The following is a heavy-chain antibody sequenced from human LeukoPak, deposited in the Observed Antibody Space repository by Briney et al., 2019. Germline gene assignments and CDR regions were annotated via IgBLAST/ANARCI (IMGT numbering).Heavy chain of an antibody. D-gene: IGHD6-13*01. Sequence: PSETLSLTCAVYGGSFSGYYWSWIRQPPGKGLEWIGEINHSGSTNYNPSLKSRVTISVDMSKNQVSLKLSSVTAADTAVYYCARTTEAHSWRTRYYDYYMDVWGKGTTVTVSS. CDR3: ARTTEAHSWRTRYYDYYMDV. J-gene: IGHJ6*03. CDR1: GGSFSGYY. CDR2: INHSGST. V-gene: IGHV4-34*01.